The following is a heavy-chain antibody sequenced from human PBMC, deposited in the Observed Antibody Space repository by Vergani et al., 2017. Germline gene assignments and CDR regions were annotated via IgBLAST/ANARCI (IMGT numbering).Heavy chain of an antibody. CDR1: GGSISSYY. V-gene: IGHV4-59*12. CDR2: IYSSGRT. CDR3: AREGTGSGWPFFDY. Sequence: QVQLQESGPGLVKPSETLSLTCTVSGGSISSYYWSWIRQPPGKGLEWIGYIYSSGRTNYNPSLKSRVTISVDTSKNQFSRKLRSVTAADTAVYYCAREGTGSGWPFFDYWGQGTLVTVSS. D-gene: IGHD6-19*01. J-gene: IGHJ4*02.